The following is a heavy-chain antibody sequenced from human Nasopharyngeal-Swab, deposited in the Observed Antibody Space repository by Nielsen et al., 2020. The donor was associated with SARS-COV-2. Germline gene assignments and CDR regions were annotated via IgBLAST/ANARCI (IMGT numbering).Heavy chain of an antibody. CDR2: IYYSGST. D-gene: IGHD3-22*01. CDR3: ARETLGLGIVVGDY. Sequence: SETLSLTCTVSGGSISSYYWSWIRQPPGKGLEWIGYIYYSGSTNYNPSLKSRVTISVDTSKNQFSLKLSSVTAADTAVYYCARETLGLGIVVGDYWGQGTLVTVSS. CDR1: GGSISSYY. J-gene: IGHJ4*02. V-gene: IGHV4-59*12.